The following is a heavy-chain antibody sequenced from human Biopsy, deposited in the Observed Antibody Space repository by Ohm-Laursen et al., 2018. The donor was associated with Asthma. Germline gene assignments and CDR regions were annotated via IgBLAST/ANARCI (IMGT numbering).Heavy chain of an antibody. V-gene: IGHV1-2*06. CDR1: GYTFIGSH. J-gene: IGHJ5*02. CDR3: ARGQKSAGDRWFDP. CDR2: INTNSGGT. D-gene: IGHD6-13*01. Sequence: ASVKVSCKASGYTFIGSHIHWMRQAPGQGLEWMGRINTNSGGTNYAQKFQGRVTMTRDTSISTAYMEVSRLRSEDTAVYYWARGQKSAGDRWFDPWGQGTLVTVSS.